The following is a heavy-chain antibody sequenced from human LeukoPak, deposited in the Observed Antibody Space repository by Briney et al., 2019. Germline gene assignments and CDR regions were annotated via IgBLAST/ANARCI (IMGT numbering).Heavy chain of an antibody. J-gene: IGHJ5*02. CDR2: INPNSGGT. D-gene: IGHD3-22*01. Sequence: ASVKVSCKASGYTFTDYYMHWVRQAPGQGLEWMGWINPNSGGTNYAQKFQGRVTMTRDTSISTAYMELSRLRSDDTAVYYCARPTDYYDSSGYHLDPWGQGTLVTVSS. CDR1: GYTFTDYY. CDR3: ARPTDYYDSSGYHLDP. V-gene: IGHV1-2*02.